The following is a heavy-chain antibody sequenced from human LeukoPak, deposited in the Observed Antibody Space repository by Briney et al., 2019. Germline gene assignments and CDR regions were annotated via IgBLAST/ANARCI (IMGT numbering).Heavy chain of an antibody. Sequence: ASVKVSCEASGYTFTGYYMHWVRQAPGQGLEWMGWINPNSGGTNYAQKFQGRVTMTRDTSISTAYMELSRLRSDDTAVYYCARDSSRLWFGELWYRYYYYYMDVWGKGTTVTVSS. V-gene: IGHV1-2*02. CDR3: ARDSSRLWFGELWYRYYYYYMDV. CDR1: GYTFTGYY. J-gene: IGHJ6*03. D-gene: IGHD3-10*01. CDR2: INPNSGGT.